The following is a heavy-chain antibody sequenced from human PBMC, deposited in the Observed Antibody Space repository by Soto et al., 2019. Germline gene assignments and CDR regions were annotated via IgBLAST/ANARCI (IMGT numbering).Heavy chain of an antibody. D-gene: IGHD5-12*01. J-gene: IGHJ4*02. CDR2: ISYDGSNK. CDR3: AKEPNIVATIFYFDY. Sequence: PGGSLRLSCAASGFTFSSYGMHWVRQAPGKGLEWVAVISYDGSNKYYADSVKGRFTISRDNSKNTLYLQMNSLRAEDTAVYYCAKEPNIVATIFYFDYWGQGTLVTVSS. CDR1: GFTFSSYG. V-gene: IGHV3-30*18.